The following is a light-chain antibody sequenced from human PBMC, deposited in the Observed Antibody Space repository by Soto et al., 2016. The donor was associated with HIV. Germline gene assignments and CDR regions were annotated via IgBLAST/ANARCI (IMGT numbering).Light chain of an antibody. V-gene: IGLV3-21*02. J-gene: IGLJ3*02. CDR1: NIGSK. CDR2: MI. Sequence: SYVLTQPPSVSVAPGETATITCAGDNIGSKMCTGTSRSQARPLCWSSIMIESGPQGSLSDSLAPIFGNTATLTISRVEAGDEADYYCQVWYPSSYYRWVFGGGTKLTVL. CDR3: QVWYPSSYYRWV.